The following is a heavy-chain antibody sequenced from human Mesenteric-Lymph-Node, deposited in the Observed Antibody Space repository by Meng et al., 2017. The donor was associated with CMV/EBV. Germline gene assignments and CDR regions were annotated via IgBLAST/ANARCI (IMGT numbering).Heavy chain of an antibody. V-gene: IGHV3-53*01. CDR1: GFTVSSNY. CDR3: ARSLVRRAMFDY. CDR2: IYSGGTT. J-gene: IGHJ4*02. Sequence: GGSLRLSCAASGFTVSSNYMNWVRQAPGKGLEWVSVIYSGGTTYYADSVKGRFTISRDNSRNTVDLQMNSLRAEDTAVYFCARSLVRRAMFDYWGQGTLVTVSS. D-gene: IGHD2-2*01.